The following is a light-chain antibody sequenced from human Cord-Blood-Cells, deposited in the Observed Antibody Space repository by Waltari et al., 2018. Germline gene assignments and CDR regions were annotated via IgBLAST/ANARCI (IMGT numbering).Light chain of an antibody. CDR2: KAS. V-gene: IGKV1-5*03. CDR3: QQYNSYST. Sequence: DIQMTQSPSTLSASVGDRVTITCRASQSISSWLAWYQQKTGKAPKFLIYKASSLERVVASMLSCSGSGAEFTLTISSLQADDFATYYSQQYNSYSTFGQGTKVEIK. J-gene: IGKJ1*01. CDR1: QSISSW.